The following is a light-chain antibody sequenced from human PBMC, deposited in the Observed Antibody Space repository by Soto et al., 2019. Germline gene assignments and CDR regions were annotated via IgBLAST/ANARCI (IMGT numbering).Light chain of an antibody. Sequence: QSALTQPASVSGSPGQSITISCTGTSSDVGRYNLVSWYQQHPGKAPQLMIYEGSKRPSGVSNLFSGSKSGNTASLTISGLQAEDEADYYCCSYAGSSTFFYVFGTGTKLTVL. CDR2: EGS. CDR3: CSYAGSSTFFYV. V-gene: IGLV2-23*03. J-gene: IGLJ1*01. CDR1: SSDVGRYNL.